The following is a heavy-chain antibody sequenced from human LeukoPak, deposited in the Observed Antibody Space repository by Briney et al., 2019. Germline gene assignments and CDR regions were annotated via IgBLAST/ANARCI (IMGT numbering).Heavy chain of an antibody. Sequence: PGGSLRLSCAVSGFTFSTFWMSWVRQAPGKGLEWVSAISGSGGSTYYADSVKGRFTISRDNSKNTLYLQMNSLRAEDTAVYYCAKPIHSSSWYYFDYWGQGTLVTVSS. J-gene: IGHJ4*02. D-gene: IGHD6-13*01. CDR2: ISGSGGST. V-gene: IGHV3-23*01. CDR3: AKPIHSSSWYYFDY. CDR1: GFTFSTFW.